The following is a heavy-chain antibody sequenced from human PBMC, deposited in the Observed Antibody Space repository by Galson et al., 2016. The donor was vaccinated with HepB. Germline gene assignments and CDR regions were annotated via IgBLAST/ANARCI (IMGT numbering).Heavy chain of an antibody. CDR2: IIPIFGTP. Sequence: SVKVSCKASGGTFSTYAISWVRQAPGQGLEWMGGIIPIFGTPNYAQKFQGRVTITTDESTSTAYMELSSLRSEDTAVYYCARGPYYGSGTYYLPFHYWGQGTPVTVSS. V-gene: IGHV1-69*05. CDR3: ARGPYYGSGTYYLPFHY. J-gene: IGHJ4*02. D-gene: IGHD3-10*01. CDR1: GGTFSTYA.